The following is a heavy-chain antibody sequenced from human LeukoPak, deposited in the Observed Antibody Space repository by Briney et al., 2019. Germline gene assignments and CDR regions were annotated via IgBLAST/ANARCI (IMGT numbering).Heavy chain of an antibody. CDR1: GYTFTSYD. D-gene: IGHD2-15*01. Sequence: EASVKVSCKASGYTFTSYDINWVRQATGQGLEWMGWMNPNSGNTGYAQKFQGRVTMTRNTSISTAYMELSSLRSEDTAVYYCARYCSGGSCYSVAFDPWGQGTLVTVSS. CDR3: ARYCSGGSCYSVAFDP. CDR2: MNPNSGNT. J-gene: IGHJ5*02. V-gene: IGHV1-8*01.